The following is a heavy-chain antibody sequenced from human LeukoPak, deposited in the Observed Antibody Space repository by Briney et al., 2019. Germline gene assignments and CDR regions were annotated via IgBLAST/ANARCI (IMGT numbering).Heavy chain of an antibody. CDR1: GFTFSSYW. CDR2: IKQDGSEK. Sequence: PGGSLRLSCAASGFTFSSYWMSWVRQAPGKGLEWVANIKQDGSEKYYVGSVKGRFTISRDNAKNSLGLQMNSLRAEDTAVYYCARRLKQDATKTFDYWGQGTLVTASS. CDR3: ARRLKQDATKTFDY. V-gene: IGHV3-7*01. D-gene: IGHD5-12*01. J-gene: IGHJ4*02.